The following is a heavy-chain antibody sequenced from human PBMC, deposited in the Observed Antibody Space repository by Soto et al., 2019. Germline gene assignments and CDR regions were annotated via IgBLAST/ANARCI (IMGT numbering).Heavy chain of an antibody. Sequence: SETLSLTCTVSGCSISSSSNHWGWIRQPPGKGLEWIGNIYYSENTYYNPSLKSRVTISVDTTKNQFSLRLTSVTAADTAVYYCATHPPYGPLDHWGQGTLVTVSS. CDR2: IYYSENT. D-gene: IGHD4-17*01. J-gene: IGHJ4*02. CDR1: GCSISSSSNH. V-gene: IGHV4-39*01. CDR3: ATHPPYGPLDH.